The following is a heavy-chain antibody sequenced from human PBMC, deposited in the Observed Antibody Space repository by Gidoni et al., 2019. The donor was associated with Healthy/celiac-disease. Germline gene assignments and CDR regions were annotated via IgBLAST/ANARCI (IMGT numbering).Heavy chain of an antibody. CDR3: ARDMNYYDSSGYGDAFDI. Sequence: QVQLVQSGAEVKKPGSSVKVSCKASGGTFSSYAISWVRQAPGQGLEWMGGIIPIFGTANYAQKFQGRVTITADESTSTAYMELSSLRSEDTAVYYCARDMNYYDSSGYGDAFDIWGQGTMVTVSS. D-gene: IGHD3-22*01. J-gene: IGHJ3*02. CDR1: GGTFSSYA. V-gene: IGHV1-69*01. CDR2: IIPIFGTA.